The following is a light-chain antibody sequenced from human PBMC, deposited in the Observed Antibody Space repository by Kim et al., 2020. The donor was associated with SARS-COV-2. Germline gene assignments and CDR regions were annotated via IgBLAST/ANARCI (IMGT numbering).Light chain of an antibody. Sequence: QSTLTQPASVSGSPGQSITISCTGTSSDIGTYNFVSWYQQHPGKAPKLMIYAVSKRPSGISNRFSGSKSGNTASLTISGLQADDEADYYCSPYTRSSSFRFGGGTQLTVL. CDR2: AVS. CDR3: SPYTRSSSFR. J-gene: IGLJ3*02. CDR1: SSDIGTYNF. V-gene: IGLV2-14*03.